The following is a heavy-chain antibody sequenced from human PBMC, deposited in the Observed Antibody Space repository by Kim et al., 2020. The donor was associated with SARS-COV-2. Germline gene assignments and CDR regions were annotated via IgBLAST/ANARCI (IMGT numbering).Heavy chain of an antibody. D-gene: IGHD3-22*01. J-gene: IGHJ4*02. Sequence: VKGRFTISRDNSKDTLYLQMNSLRVEDTALYYCAKDYDSSSFYRFSFFDYWGQGTLVTVSS. V-gene: IGHV3-23*01. CDR3: AKDYDSSSFYRFSFFDY.